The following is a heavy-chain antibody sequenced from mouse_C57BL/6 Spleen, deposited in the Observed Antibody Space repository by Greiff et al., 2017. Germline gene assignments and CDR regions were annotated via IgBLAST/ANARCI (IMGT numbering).Heavy chain of an antibody. CDR3: ARSRIYYGNYGGFDY. CDR2: INPNNGGT. CDR1: GYTFTDYN. V-gene: IGHV1-18*01. J-gene: IGHJ2*01. Sequence: VQLQQSGPELVKPGASVKRPCKASGYTFTDYNMDWVKQSHGKSLEWIGDINPNNGGTIYNQKFKGKATLPVAKYSSTAYMELRSLTSEDTAVYYCARSRIYYGNYGGFDYWGQGTTLTVAS. D-gene: IGHD2-1*01.